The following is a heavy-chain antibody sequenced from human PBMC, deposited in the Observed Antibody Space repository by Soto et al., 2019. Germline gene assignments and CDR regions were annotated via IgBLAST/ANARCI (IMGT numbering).Heavy chain of an antibody. Sequence: GESLKISCKGSGYRFSSYWIAWVRQMPGKGLEWMGIIYPGDSDTIYSPSFQGQVTFSADKSTSTAYLQWGSLKASDTAMYYCARQGSNGAYYYYGMDVWGQGTTVT. J-gene: IGHJ6*02. V-gene: IGHV5-51*01. CDR1: GYRFSSYW. CDR3: ARQGSNGAYYYYGMDV. D-gene: IGHD2-8*01. CDR2: IYPGDSDT.